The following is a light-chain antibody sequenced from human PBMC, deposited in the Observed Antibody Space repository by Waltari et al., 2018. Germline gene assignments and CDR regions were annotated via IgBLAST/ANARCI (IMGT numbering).Light chain of an antibody. CDR1: QHMRAY. J-gene: IGKJ2*01. V-gene: IGKV3-11*01. Sequence: EVVLTPSPATLSLSPGERVTLSCRASQHMRAYLAWFQQKPGQTPTLLIYATSCRATGVPASFIGGRSGTDFTLTIDSLEPEDSAAYYCQQRNNWPRTFGRGTNIEIK. CDR2: ATS. CDR3: QQRNNWPRT.